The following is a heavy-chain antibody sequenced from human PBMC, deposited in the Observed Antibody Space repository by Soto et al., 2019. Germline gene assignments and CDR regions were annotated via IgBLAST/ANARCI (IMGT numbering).Heavy chain of an antibody. CDR3: ARDGGFSYGFDYYLDY. Sequence: QVHPVESGGGMVQPGRSLRLSCAASGFSFSTYAVHWVRQAPGKGLEWVAVISYDGYNAYYAESVKGRFTISKDNSKNTLFLQMDNLRAEDTAVYFCARDGGFSYGFDYYLDYWGQGTLVTVSS. V-gene: IGHV3-30-3*01. CDR2: ISYDGYNA. D-gene: IGHD5-18*01. CDR1: GFSFSTYA. J-gene: IGHJ4*02.